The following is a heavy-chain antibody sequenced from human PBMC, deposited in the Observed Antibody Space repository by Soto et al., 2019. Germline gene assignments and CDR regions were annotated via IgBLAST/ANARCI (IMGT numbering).Heavy chain of an antibody. Sequence: EVQLLESGGGLVQPGGSLRLSCAASGFTFSSYAMSWVRQAPGKGLEWVSAISGSGGSTYYADSVKGRFTISRDNSKKTLYLQMNSLRAEDTAVYYCAKPLVRGVMLLGMDVWGQGTTVTVSS. CDR2: ISGSGGST. V-gene: IGHV3-23*01. D-gene: IGHD3-10*01. CDR1: GFTFSSYA. J-gene: IGHJ6*02. CDR3: AKPLVRGVMLLGMDV.